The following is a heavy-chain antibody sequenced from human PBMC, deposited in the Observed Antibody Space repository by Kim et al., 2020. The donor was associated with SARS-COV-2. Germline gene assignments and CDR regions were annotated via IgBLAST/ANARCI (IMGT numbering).Heavy chain of an antibody. V-gene: IGHV1-24*01. CDR2: FDPEDGET. J-gene: IGHJ2*01. D-gene: IGHD2-15*01. Sequence: ASVKVSCKVSGYTLTELSMHWVRQAPGKGLEWMGGFDPEDGETIYAQKFQGRVTMTEDTSTDTAYMELSSLRSEDTAVYYCATGAHGYCSGGSCLFYWYFDRWGRGTLVTVSS. CDR3: ATGAHGYCSGGSCLFYWYFDR. CDR1: GYTLTELS.